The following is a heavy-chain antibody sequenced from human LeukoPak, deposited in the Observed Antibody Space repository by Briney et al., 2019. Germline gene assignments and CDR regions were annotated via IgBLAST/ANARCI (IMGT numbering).Heavy chain of an antibody. D-gene: IGHD2-8*02. J-gene: IGHJ4*02. CDR3: ARDQLYCTGGICYFDY. CDR2: IYSDGRST. V-gene: IGHV3-74*01. CDR1: GFTSSGSA. Sequence: GGSLRLSCAASGFTSSGSAMHWVRRAPRKGLVWGSRIYSDGRSTSFADSVKGRFTISRDNAKNTLYLQMNSLRTEDTAVYYCARDQLYCTGGICYFDYWGQGTLVTVSS.